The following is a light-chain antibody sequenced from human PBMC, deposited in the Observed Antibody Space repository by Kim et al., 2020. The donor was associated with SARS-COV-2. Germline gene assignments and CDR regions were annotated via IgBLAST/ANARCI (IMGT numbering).Light chain of an antibody. J-gene: IGLJ6*01. Sequence: QPVLTQAPSASASLGASVKLTCTLSAANYAIAWHQQQPGKGPRFLLKVNSDGTHDKADGVPDRFSGSSSGAERYLTISSLQSEDEADYYCQTWDTGIRVFGGGTKVTVL. CDR1: AANYA. CDR2: VNSDGTH. CDR3: QTWDTGIRV. V-gene: IGLV4-69*01.